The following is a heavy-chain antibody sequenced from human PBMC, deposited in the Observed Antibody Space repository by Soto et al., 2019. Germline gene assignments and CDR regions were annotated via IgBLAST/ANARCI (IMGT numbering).Heavy chain of an antibody. CDR3: ATGLRFLEWLSSGGGMDV. V-gene: IGHV1-24*01. Sequence: ASVKFSCKVSGYTLTELSMHWVRQAPGKGLEWMGGFDPEDGETIYAQKFQGRVTMTEDTSTDTAYMELSSLRSEDTAVYYCATGLRFLEWLSSGGGMDVWGQGTTVTVSS. D-gene: IGHD3-3*01. J-gene: IGHJ6*02. CDR1: GYTLTELS. CDR2: FDPEDGET.